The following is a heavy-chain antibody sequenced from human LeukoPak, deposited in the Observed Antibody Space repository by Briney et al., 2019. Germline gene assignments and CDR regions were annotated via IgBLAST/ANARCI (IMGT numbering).Heavy chain of an antibody. CDR2: ISSSSYT. V-gene: IGHV3-11*06. Sequence: GGSLRLSCAASGFTFSDYYMSWIRQAPGKGLEWVSYISSSSYTNYADSVKGRFTISRDNAKNSLYLQMNSLRAEDTAVYYCARVMVGYSSGWYDYWGQGTLVTVSS. CDR1: GFTFSDYY. D-gene: IGHD6-19*01. J-gene: IGHJ4*02. CDR3: ARVMVGYSSGWYDY.